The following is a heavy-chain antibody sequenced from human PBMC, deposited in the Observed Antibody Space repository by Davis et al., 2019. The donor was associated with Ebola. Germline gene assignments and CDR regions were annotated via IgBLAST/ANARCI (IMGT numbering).Heavy chain of an antibody. J-gene: IGHJ4*02. D-gene: IGHD6-19*01. CDR1: GFTFSSYS. CDR3: ARTSTPFIAVAAGDFDY. Sequence: PGGSLRLSCAASGFTFSSYSMNWVRQAPGKGLEWVSSISSSSSYIYYADSVKGRFTISRDNAKNSLYLQMNSLRAEDTAVYYCARTSTPFIAVAAGDFDYWGQGTLVTVSS. CDR2: ISSSSSYI. V-gene: IGHV3-21*01.